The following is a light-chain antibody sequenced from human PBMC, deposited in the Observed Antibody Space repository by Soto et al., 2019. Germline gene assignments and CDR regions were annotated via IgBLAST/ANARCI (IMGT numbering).Light chain of an antibody. J-gene: IGLJ1*01. CDR1: SSDVGAYRS. V-gene: IGLV2-14*03. CDR3: SSSTRSSTDL. CDR2: EVS. Sequence: QSALTQPASVSGSPGQSITISCTGTSSDVGAYRSVSWYQQHPDKAPKLIIYEVSHRASGVPDRFSGSKSDNTASLTISGLHTEDEADYFCSSSTRSSTDLFGTGTKVTVL.